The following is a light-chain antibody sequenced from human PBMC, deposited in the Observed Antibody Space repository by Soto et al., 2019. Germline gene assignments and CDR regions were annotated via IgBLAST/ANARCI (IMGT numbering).Light chain of an antibody. V-gene: IGLV4-69*01. CDR3: QTWGTGKV. J-gene: IGLJ3*02. Sequence: QSVLTQSPSASASLGASGKLTCTLSSGHSSYAIAWHQQQPEKGPRYLMKLNSDGSHSKGDGIPDRFSGSSSGAERYLTISSLQSEDEADYYCQTWGTGKVFGGGTKLTVL. CDR2: LNSDGSH. CDR1: SGHSSYA.